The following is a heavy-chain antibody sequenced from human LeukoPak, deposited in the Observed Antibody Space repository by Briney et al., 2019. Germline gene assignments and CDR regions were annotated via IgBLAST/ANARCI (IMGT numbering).Heavy chain of an antibody. CDR1: GFTFSSYA. Sequence: TGGSLRLSCAASGFTFSSYAMHWVRQAPGKGLEWVAVISYDGSNKYYADSVKGRFTISSDNSKNTLYLQMNSLRAEDTAVYYCARDKGDSSGYSLDYWGQGTLVTVSS. J-gene: IGHJ4*02. CDR2: ISYDGSNK. CDR3: ARDKGDSSGYSLDY. V-gene: IGHV3-30*01. D-gene: IGHD3-22*01.